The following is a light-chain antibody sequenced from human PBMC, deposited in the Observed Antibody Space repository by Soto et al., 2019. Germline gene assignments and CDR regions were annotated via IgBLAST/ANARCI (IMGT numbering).Light chain of an antibody. J-gene: IGLJ1*01. Sequence: SVRPKAASGSGVHGGSSSISCNGTSSDVGGYNYVSWYQQHPGKAPKLMIYDVSNRPSGVSNRFSGSKSGNTASLTISGLQAEDEADYYCSSYTSSSTLFGTGTKVTVL. CDR3: SSYTSSSTL. CDR1: SSDVGGYNY. CDR2: DVS. V-gene: IGLV2-14*01.